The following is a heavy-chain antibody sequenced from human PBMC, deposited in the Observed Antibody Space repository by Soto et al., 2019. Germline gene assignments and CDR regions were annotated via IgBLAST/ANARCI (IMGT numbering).Heavy chain of an antibody. CDR2: IYHTGTT. V-gene: IGHV4-4*02. D-gene: IGHD2-21*01. CDR1: GGSSSDYW. J-gene: IGHJ4*02. CDR3: ERHRDVHRTRGFDF. Sequence: QVQLQEWGPGLVKPSGTLSLTCAVSGGSSSDYWWSWVRQPPGKGLEWIGDIYHTGTTAYNPSLWSRVTISIDKSKNQFSLKLSSVTAPHTPVYYCERHRDVHRTRGFDFWGQGTLVNVSS.